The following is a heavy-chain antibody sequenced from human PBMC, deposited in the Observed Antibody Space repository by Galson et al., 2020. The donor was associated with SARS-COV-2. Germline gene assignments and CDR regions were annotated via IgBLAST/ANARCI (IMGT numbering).Heavy chain of an antibody. CDR3: ARDFSVQDVQTPCDY. CDR1: GGSISSSTYY. V-gene: IGHV4-39*07. J-gene: IGHJ4*02. CDR2: IYYSGST. D-gene: IGHD1-1*01. Sequence: SQTLSLTCTVSGGSISSSTYYWGWIRQPPGKGLEWIGNIYYSGSTYYNPSLKSRVTISVDTSKNQFSLELRSVTAADTAVYYYARDFSVQDVQTPCDYWGQGTLVTVSS.